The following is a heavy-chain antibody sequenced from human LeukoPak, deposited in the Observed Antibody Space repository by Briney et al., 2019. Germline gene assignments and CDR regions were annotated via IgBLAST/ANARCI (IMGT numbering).Heavy chain of an antibody. V-gene: IGHV3-15*01. J-gene: IGHJ4*02. Sequence: GGSLRLSCAASVFTFSNAWMSWVRQAPGKGLEWVGRIKSKTDGGTTDYAAPVKGRFSISRDDSKNTLYLQMNSLKTEDTAVYYCSKSITIFGVGHFDYWGQGTLVTVSS. D-gene: IGHD3-3*01. CDR3: SKSITIFGVGHFDY. CDR1: VFTFSNAW. CDR2: IKSKTDGGTT.